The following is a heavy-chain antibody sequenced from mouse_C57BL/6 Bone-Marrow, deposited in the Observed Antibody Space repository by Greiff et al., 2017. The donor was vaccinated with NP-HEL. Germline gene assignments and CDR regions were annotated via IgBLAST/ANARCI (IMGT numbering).Heavy chain of an antibody. V-gene: IGHV1-64*01. D-gene: IGHD1-1*01. J-gene: IGHJ2*01. Sequence: QVQLQQPGAELVKPGASVKLSCKASGYTFTSYWMHWVKQRPGQGLEWIGMIHPTSGSTNYNEKFKSKATLTVDKSSSTAYMQLSSLTSEDSAVYYCARSGSITTVVVNFDYWGQGTTLTVSS. CDR3: ARSGSITTVVVNFDY. CDR2: IHPTSGST. CDR1: GYTFTSYW.